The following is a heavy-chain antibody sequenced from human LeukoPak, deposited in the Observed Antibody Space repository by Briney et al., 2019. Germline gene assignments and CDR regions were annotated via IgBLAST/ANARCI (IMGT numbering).Heavy chain of an antibody. CDR2: IYYIGTT. CDR1: RGSISPYY. J-gene: IGHJ4*02. Sequence: PPETLSLTCTVSRGSISPYYWSWIRQSPGKGLEWIGYIYYIGTTNYNPSLQSRVTMSVDTSKNQFSLKLSSVTAADTAVYYCARVGRGDHTWGSYYYDHWGQGTLVTVSS. D-gene: IGHD3-16*01. V-gene: IGHV4-59*01. CDR3: ARVGRGDHTWGSYYYDH.